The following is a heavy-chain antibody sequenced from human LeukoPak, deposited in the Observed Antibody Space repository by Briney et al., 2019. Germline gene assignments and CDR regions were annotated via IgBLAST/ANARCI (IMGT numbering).Heavy chain of an antibody. CDR2: ISGSGGST. CDR1: GFIFSTYV. D-gene: IGHD2-2*01. CDR3: AKWCSSTSCYLN. V-gene: IGHV3-23*01. J-gene: IGHJ4*02. Sequence: GSLRLSCAASGFIFSTYVMSWVRQAPGKGLEWVSAISGSGGSTYYADSVKGRFTISRDNSKNTLYLQMNSLRAEDTAVYYCAKWCSSTSCYLNWGQGTLVTVSS.